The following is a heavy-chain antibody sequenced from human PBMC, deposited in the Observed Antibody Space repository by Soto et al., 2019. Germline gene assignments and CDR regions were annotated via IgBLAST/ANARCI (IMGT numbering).Heavy chain of an antibody. Sequence: GESLKISCKGSGYSFTSYWIGWVRQVPGKGLEWMGIIYPGDSDTRYSPSFQGQVTISADKSISTAYLQWSSLKASDTAMYYCARLGEVAALYYYGMDVWGQGTTVTVSS. V-gene: IGHV5-51*01. D-gene: IGHD6-6*01. CDR1: GYSFTSYW. J-gene: IGHJ6*02. CDR2: IYPGDSDT. CDR3: ARLGEVAALYYYGMDV.